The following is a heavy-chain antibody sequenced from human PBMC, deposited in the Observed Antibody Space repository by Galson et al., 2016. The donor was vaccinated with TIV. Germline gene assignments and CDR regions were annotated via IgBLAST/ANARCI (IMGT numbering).Heavy chain of an antibody. V-gene: IGHV4-4*07. CDR3: ARQSLAVAGAPFDY. CDR2: IYSSGST. D-gene: IGHD6-19*01. CDR1: GGSISSYY. J-gene: IGHJ4*02. Sequence: LSLTCTVSGGSISSYYWSWIRPPAGKGLVWIGRIYSSGSTKYNTSLKSRVTMSVDTSKNQFSLNLKSVTAADTAVYYCARQSLAVAGAPFDYWGQGTLATVSS.